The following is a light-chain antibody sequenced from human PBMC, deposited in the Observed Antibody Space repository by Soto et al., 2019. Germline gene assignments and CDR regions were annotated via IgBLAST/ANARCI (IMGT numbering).Light chain of an antibody. CDR3: LHINSYPYT. V-gene: IGKV1-9*01. CDR1: QGIPTY. J-gene: IGKJ2*01. CDR2: AAS. Sequence: IQLTQSPSSLPASVGDRVTITCRASQGIPTYLAWYQQKPGKAPKLLLYAASALQSGVPSRFSGSGSGTDFTLTISRLQPEDFATYSCLHINSYPYTFGLGPKLEIK.